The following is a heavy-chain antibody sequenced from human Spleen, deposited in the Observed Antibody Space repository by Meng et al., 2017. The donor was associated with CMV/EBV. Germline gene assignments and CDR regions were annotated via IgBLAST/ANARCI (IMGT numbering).Heavy chain of an antibody. V-gene: IGHV3-11*01. Sequence: GGSLRLSCAASGFTFSDYYMSWIRQAPGKGLEWVSYISSSGSTIYYADSVKGRFTISRDNAKNSLYLQMNSLRAEDTAVYYCARDPHDFWSGYYYYHGMDVWGQGTTVTVSS. D-gene: IGHD3-3*01. CDR2: ISSSGSTI. CDR3: ARDPHDFWSGYYYYHGMDV. J-gene: IGHJ6*02. CDR1: GFTFSDYY.